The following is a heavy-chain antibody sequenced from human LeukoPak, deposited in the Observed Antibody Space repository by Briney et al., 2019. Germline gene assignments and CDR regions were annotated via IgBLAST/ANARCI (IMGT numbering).Heavy chain of an antibody. D-gene: IGHD6-19*01. CDR1: GGTFSSYA. V-gene: IGHV1-69*05. Sequence: SVKVSCKASGGTFSSYAISWVRQAPGQGLEWMGGIIPIFGTANYAQKLQGRVTITTEESTGTAYMELSSLRSEDTAVYYCAREVAGAILLYYYGMDVWGQGTTVTVSS. CDR2: IIPIFGTA. J-gene: IGHJ6*02. CDR3: AREVAGAILLYYYGMDV.